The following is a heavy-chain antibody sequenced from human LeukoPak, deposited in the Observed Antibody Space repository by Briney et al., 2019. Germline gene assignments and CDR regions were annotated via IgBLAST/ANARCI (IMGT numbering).Heavy chain of an antibody. CDR1: GGSISSRSYY. Sequence: SETLSLTCTVSGGSISSRSYYWGWLRQPPGKGLEWIGTIYYSGSTYYNPSLKSRVTISVDTSKNQFSLKLSSVTAADTAVYFCARDFLQGVRGNTGGSFDYWGQGTLVTVSS. CDR3: ARDFLQGVRGNTGGSFDY. D-gene: IGHD3-10*01. CDR2: IYYSGST. V-gene: IGHV4-39*07. J-gene: IGHJ4*02.